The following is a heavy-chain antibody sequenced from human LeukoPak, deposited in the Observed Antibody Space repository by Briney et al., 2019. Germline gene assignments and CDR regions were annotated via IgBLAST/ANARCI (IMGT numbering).Heavy chain of an antibody. J-gene: IGHJ3*02. CDR3: ERGPYYDILTGYYNDAFDI. D-gene: IGHD3-9*01. V-gene: IGHV3-30-3*01. CDR1: GFTFSSYA. CDR2: ISYDGSNK. Sequence: GGSLRLSCAASGFTFSSYAMHWVRQAPGKGLEWVAVISYDGSNKTYADSVKGRFTISRDNSKNTLYLQMNSLRVEDTAVYYCERGPYYDILTGYYNDAFDIWGQGTIVTVSS.